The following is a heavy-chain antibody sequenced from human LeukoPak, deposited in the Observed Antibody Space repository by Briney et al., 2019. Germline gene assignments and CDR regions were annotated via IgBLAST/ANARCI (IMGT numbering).Heavy chain of an antibody. CDR1: GYNFSNYA. Sequence: GASVKVSCKASGYNFSNYAIIWVRQAPGHGLEWMGWVSTYNGGTKYAQSLQARVTMTTDTSTTTAYLELRNLRSDDTAVYYCARGGKLRFLDYWGQGTLVTVSS. D-gene: IGHD3-3*01. V-gene: IGHV1-18*01. J-gene: IGHJ4*02. CDR3: ARGGKLRFLDY. CDR2: VSTYNGGT.